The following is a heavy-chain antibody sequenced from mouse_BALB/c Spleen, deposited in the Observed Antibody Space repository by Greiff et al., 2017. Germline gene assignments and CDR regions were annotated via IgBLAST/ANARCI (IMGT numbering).Heavy chain of an antibody. CDR2: INSNGGST. CDR1: GFTFSSYG. V-gene: IGHV5-6-3*01. CDR3: ARDHYYGSSYWYFDV. D-gene: IGHD1-1*01. Sequence: EVKVVESGGGLVQPGGSLKLSCAASGFTFSSYGMSWVRQTPDKRLELVATINSNGGSTYYPDSVKGRFTISRDNAKNTLYLQMSSLKSEDTAMYYCARDHYYGSSYWYFDVWGAGTTVTVSS. J-gene: IGHJ1*01.